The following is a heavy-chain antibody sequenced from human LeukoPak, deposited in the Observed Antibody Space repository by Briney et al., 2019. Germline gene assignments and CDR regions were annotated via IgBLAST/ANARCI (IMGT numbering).Heavy chain of an antibody. J-gene: IGHJ5*02. CDR3: ARGDYGILTGYPNWFDL. CDR1: GYTFTSYG. D-gene: IGHD3-9*01. Sequence: WASVKVSCKASGYTFTSYGISWVRQAPGQGLEWMGWISAYNGNTNYAQKLQGRVTMTTDTSTSTAYMELRSLRSDDTAVYYCARGDYGILTGYPNWFDLWGQGTLVTVSS. CDR2: ISAYNGNT. V-gene: IGHV1-18*01.